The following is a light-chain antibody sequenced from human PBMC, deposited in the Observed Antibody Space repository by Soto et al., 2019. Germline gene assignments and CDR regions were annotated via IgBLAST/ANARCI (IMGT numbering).Light chain of an antibody. CDR3: HQYNKWPPYT. CDR1: QSVSSN. Sequence: EIVMTQSPANLSVSPGERATLSCSASQSVSSNLAWYQQKPGQGPRLLIYGASTRATSIPARFSGSGSGTELTLNINSLQSEDFAVYYCHQYNKWPPYTFGQGTKLEIK. J-gene: IGKJ2*01. CDR2: GAS. V-gene: IGKV3-15*01.